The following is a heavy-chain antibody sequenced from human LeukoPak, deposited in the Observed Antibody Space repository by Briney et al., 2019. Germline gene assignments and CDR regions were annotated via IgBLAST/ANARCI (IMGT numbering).Heavy chain of an antibody. CDR3: ARGRRVFDY. V-gene: IGHV4-34*01. CDR2: INHSGST. J-gene: IGHJ4*02. D-gene: IGHD6-13*01. CDR1: GGSFSGYY. Sequence: SETLSLTCAVYGGSFSGYYWSWIRQPPGKGLEWIGEINHSGSTNYNPSLKSRVTISVDTSMNQFSLKLSSVTAADTAVYYCARGRRVFDYWGQGTLVTVSS.